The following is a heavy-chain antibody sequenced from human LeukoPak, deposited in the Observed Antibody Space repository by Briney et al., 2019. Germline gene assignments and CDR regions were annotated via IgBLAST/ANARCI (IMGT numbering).Heavy chain of an antibody. D-gene: IGHD1-26*01. CDR3: AKGRLSGSGSY. V-gene: IGHV3-23*01. CDR2: ISRSGGIT. J-gene: IGHJ4*02. Sequence: GGSLRLSCAASGFTFSSYDMNWVRQAPGKGLEWVSAISRSGGITYYADSVKGRFTISRDNSKNTLYLQMNSLRADDTAVYYCAKGRLSGSGSYWGKGALVIVSS. CDR1: GFTFSSYD.